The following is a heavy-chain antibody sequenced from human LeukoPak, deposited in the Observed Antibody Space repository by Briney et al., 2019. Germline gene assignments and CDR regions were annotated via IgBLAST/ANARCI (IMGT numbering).Heavy chain of an antibody. CDR1: GGTFSSYA. CDR2: IIPIFGTA. V-gene: IGHV1-69*05. J-gene: IGHJ4*02. Sequence: AXVKVSCKASGGTFSSYAISWVRQAPGQGLEWMGRIIPIFGTANYAQKFQGRVTITTDESTGTAYMELSSLRSEDTAVYYCASEGARWVGFDYWGQGTLVTVSS. CDR3: ASEGARWVGFDY. D-gene: IGHD3-10*01.